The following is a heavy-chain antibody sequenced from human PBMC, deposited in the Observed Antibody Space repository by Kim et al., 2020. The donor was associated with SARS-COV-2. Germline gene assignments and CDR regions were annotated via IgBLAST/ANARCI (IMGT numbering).Heavy chain of an antibody. Sequence: SETLSLTCTVSGYSISSGYYWGWIRQPPGKGLEWIGSIYHSGSTYYNPSLKSRVTISVDTSKKQFSLKLSPVTAADTAVYYCARLPWFVVGGDYWGQGTL. V-gene: IGHV4-38-2*02. D-gene: IGHD3-10*01. CDR3: ARLPWFVVGGDY. J-gene: IGHJ4*02. CDR2: IYHSGST. CDR1: GYSISSGYY.